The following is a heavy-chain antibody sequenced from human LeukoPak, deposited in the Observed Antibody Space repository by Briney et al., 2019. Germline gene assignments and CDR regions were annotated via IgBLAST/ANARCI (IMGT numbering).Heavy chain of an antibody. CDR2: INPSGGST. CDR1: GYTFTSYY. V-gene: IGHV1-46*01. J-gene: IGHJ3*02. CDR3: ARDVGCSSTSCYVDAFDI. Sequence: ASVTVSCKASGYTFTSYYMHWVRQAPGQGLEWMGMINPSGGSTSYAQRFQGRVTMTRDTSTSTVYMELSSLRSEDTAVYYCARDVGCSSTSCYVDAFDIWGQGTMVSVST. D-gene: IGHD2-2*01.